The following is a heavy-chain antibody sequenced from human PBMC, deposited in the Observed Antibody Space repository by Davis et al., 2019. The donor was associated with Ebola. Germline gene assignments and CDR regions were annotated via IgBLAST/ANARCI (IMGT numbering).Heavy chain of an antibody. Sequence: SETLSLTCTVSGDSISSRNWWRWVRQPPGKGLEWIGEIYHSGSTNYNPSLKSRVTISVDKSKNQFSLKLSSVTAADTAVYYCARDYYDSSGYLYYFESWGQGTLVTVSS. CDR2: IYHSGST. CDR1: GDSISSRNW. CDR3: ARDYYDSSGYLYYFES. V-gene: IGHV4-4*02. J-gene: IGHJ4*02. D-gene: IGHD3-22*01.